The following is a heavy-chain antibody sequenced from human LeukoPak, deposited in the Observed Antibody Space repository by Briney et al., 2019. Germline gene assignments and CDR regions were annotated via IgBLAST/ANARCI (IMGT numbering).Heavy chain of an antibody. CDR1: GFTFSSYA. J-gene: IGHJ4*02. V-gene: IGHV3-23*01. Sequence: GGSLRLSCAASGFTFSSYAMSWVRQAPGEGLEWVSGISYSGGSTYYEDSVKGRFTIVRDNSENTVYLQMDSLRANDTAVYYCAKDWGGYSSSSFDYWGQGILVTASS. D-gene: IGHD6-6*01. CDR2: ISYSGGST. CDR3: AKDWGGYSSSSFDY.